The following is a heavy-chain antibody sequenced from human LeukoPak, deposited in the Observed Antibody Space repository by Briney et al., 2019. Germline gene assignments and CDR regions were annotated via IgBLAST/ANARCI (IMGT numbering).Heavy chain of an antibody. CDR2: IYYSGNT. V-gene: IGHV4-59*01. J-gene: IGHJ4*02. CDR3: ARKTSLAGFASGLGFNY. CDR1: GGSISSYY. D-gene: IGHD6-19*01. Sequence: SETLSLTCTVSGGSISSYYWSWIRQPPGKGLEWIGYIYYSGNTNYNPSLKSRFTMSIDTSKNNFSLKLTSVTGADTAIYYCARKTSLAGFASGLGFNYWGQGILVTVSS.